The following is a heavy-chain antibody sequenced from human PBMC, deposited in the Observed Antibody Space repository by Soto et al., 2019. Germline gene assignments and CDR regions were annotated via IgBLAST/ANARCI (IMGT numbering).Heavy chain of an antibody. D-gene: IGHD3-10*01. V-gene: IGHV3-48*01. CDR2: ISSSSSTI. Sequence: EVQLVESGGGLVQPWGSLRLSCAASGFTFSSYSMNWVRQAPGKGLEWVSYISSSSSTIYYADSVKGRFTSSRDNAKNSLYLRRNGLRAEDTAVYSGARGLWFDYWGQGTLVTVSS. CDR3: ARGLWFDY. J-gene: IGHJ4*02. CDR1: GFTFSSYS.